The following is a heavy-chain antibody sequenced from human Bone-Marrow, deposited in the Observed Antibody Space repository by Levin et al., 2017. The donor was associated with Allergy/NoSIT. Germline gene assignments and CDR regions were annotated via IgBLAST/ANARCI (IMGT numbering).Heavy chain of an antibody. CDR2: ISGNKGHT. CDR1: DYTFSSYG. CDR3: ARDWTVSCSGDPCYSRFDY. Sequence: ASVKVSCKTSDYTFSSYGVTWVRQAPGQGLEWMGWISGNKGHTKYAEKFQGRVTMTTDTSTNTAYMELRSLRSDDTAAYYCARDWTVSCSGDPCYSRFDYWGQGTLVTVSS. D-gene: IGHD2-21*01. V-gene: IGHV1-18*01. J-gene: IGHJ4*02.